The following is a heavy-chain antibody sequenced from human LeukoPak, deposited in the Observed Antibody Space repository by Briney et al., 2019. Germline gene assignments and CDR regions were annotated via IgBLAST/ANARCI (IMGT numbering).Heavy chain of an antibody. V-gene: IGHV4-59*01. CDR2: IYYSGST. Sequence: SETLSLTCTVSGDSISNYYWSWIRQPPGKGLEWIGYIYYSGSTNNNPYLKSRVTVSVDTSKNQFSLKLTSVTIADTAVYYCARGMGGSTAVASTFDCWGQGTLVTVSS. CDR1: GDSISNYY. J-gene: IGHJ4*02. CDR3: ARGMGGSTAVASTFDC. D-gene: IGHD6-19*01.